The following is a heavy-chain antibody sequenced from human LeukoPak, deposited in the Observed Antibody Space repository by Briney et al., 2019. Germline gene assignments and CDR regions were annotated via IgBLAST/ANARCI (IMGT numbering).Heavy chain of an antibody. CDR3: ARLGRAVAGTNFDY. D-gene: IGHD6-19*01. CDR1: GGTFSSYA. Sequence: SVKVSCKASGGTFSSYAINWVRQAPGQGLEWMGGIISIFSTTNYAQKFQGRVTITADESTSTAYMELSSLRSEDTAVYYCARLGRAVAGTNFDYWGQGTLVTVSS. J-gene: IGHJ4*02. CDR2: IISIFSTT. V-gene: IGHV1-69*13.